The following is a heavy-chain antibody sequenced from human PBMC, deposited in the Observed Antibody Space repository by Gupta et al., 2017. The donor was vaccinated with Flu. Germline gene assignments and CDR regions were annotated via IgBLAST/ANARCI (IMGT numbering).Heavy chain of an antibody. CDR2: VYYTGSA. D-gene: IGHD3-10*01. CDR3: ASYTFVTYYYGSGNFDY. V-gene: IGHV4-39*02. CDR1: GASVGSNNYY. Sequence: QLHLQESGPGLVKPSETLSLICSVSGASVGSNNYYWDWIRQPPGKGLEWIGSVYYTGSANYTPSLKSRVTMPVDTSKNHFSLKVTSVTAADTAIYYCASYTFVTYYYGSGNFDYWGQGARVTVAS. J-gene: IGHJ4*02.